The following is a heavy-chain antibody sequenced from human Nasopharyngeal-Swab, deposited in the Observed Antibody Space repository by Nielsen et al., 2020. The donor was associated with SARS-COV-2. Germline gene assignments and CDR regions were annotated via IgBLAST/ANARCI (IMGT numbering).Heavy chain of an antibody. CDR3: AREGVTMVRGEGDAFDI. Sequence: GESLKISCASSGFIFSSYGMHWVRQPPGKGLEWVAVISYDGSNKYYADSVKGRFTISRDNSKNTLYLQMNSLRAEDTAVYYCAREGVTMVRGEGDAFDIWGQGTMVTVSS. CDR2: ISYDGSNK. CDR1: GFIFSSYG. J-gene: IGHJ3*02. D-gene: IGHD3-10*01. V-gene: IGHV3-30*03.